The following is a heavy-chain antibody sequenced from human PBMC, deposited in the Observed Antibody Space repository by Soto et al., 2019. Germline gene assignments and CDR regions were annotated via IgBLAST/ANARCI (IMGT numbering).Heavy chain of an antibody. D-gene: IGHD3-3*01. CDR1: GFSVSGYG. Sequence: GGSLRVSGAASGFSVSGYGMHWVRQVPGEGPEWVAVVSYDESIKKYADSVKGRFTISRDNSKNTVYLQMNSLTLEDTAVYYCVKNKIFGVAGPLDYWGQGTQVTVSS. CDR2: VSYDESIK. J-gene: IGHJ4*02. CDR3: VKNKIFGVAGPLDY. V-gene: IGHV3-30*18.